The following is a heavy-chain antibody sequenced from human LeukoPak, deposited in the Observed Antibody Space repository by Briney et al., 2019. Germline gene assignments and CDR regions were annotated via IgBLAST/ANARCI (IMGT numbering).Heavy chain of an antibody. V-gene: IGHV3-23*01. D-gene: IGHD6-19*01. CDR1: GFTFSSYA. CDR3: ARDPRGSGWYGYFDS. CDR2: ISGSGNST. J-gene: IGHJ4*02. Sequence: GGSLRLSCAASGFTFSSYAMSWVRQAPGKGLEWVPSISGSGNSTYFADSVKGRFTISRDNSKDTLYLQMSSLRADDTARYYCARDPRGSGWYGYFDSWGQGTLVSVSS.